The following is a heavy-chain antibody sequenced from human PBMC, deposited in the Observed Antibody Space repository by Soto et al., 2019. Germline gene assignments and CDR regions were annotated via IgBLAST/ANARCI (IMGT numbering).Heavy chain of an antibody. Sequence: GGSLRLSCAASGLTLTDAWMSWVRQAPGRGLEWLGHIKTKKDATVRDDATSVKGRFTITRDDAQNTVYLQMNSLKTEDTGLYYCSTEYISSPPYLDYWGLGTQVTVSS. V-gene: IGHV3-15*01. J-gene: IGHJ4*02. D-gene: IGHD1-1*01. CDR1: GLTLTDAW. CDR3: STEYISSPPYLDY. CDR2: IKTKKDATVR.